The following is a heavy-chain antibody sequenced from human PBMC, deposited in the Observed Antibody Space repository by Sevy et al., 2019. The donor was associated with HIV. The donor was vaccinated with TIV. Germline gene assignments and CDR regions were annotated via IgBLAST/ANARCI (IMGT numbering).Heavy chain of an antibody. CDR3: AKLPTVITEFDY. D-gene: IGHD4-4*01. CDR2: ISGYGDST. J-gene: IGHJ4*02. Sequence: GGSLRLSCAASGFNLTTYAMTWVRQTPGKGLEWVSAISGYGDSTYYVDSVKGRFTISRDDSKNAVYLQMNSLRAEDTAVYFCAKLPTVITEFDYWGLGTLVTVSS. V-gene: IGHV3-23*01. CDR1: GFNLTTYA.